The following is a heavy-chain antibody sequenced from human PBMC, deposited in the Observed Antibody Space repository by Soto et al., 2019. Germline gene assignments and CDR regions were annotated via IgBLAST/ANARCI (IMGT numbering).Heavy chain of an antibody. CDR1: GYSFTSYW. CDR3: ARQFELEMATFHDAFDI. CDR2: IYPGDSDT. J-gene: IGHJ3*02. D-gene: IGHD5-12*01. V-gene: IGHV5-51*01. Sequence: PGESLKSSCRVSGYSFTSYWIGWLRQMPGEVLEWMGIIYPGDSDTRYSPSFQGQVTISADKSISTAYLQWSSLKASDTAMYYCARQFELEMATFHDAFDIWGQGTMVTVSS.